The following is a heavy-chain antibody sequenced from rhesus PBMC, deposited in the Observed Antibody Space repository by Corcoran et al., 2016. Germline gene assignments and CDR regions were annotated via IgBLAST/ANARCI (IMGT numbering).Heavy chain of an antibody. CDR3: AREAVAAGAFDY. CDR2: IYGSGSST. J-gene: IGHJ4*01. V-gene: IGHV4S11*01. D-gene: IGHD6-13*01. Sequence: QVQLQESGPGLVQPLETLSLTCAVSGGSISSHYWRWLRPPPGKGLEWIGYIYGSGSSTNYNPALKSRVTLSVDTSKNQCSLKLSSVTAADTAVYYCAREAVAAGAFDYWGQGVLVTVSS. CDR1: GGSISSHY.